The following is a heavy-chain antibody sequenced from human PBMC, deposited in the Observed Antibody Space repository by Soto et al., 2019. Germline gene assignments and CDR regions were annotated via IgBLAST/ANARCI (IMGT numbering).Heavy chain of an antibody. CDR2: ISFDGSTK. CDR1: GITFSRYG. V-gene: IGHV3-30*18. D-gene: IGHD2-21*02. Sequence: QVHLVESGGGVVQPGRSLRLSCEVSGITFSRYGMNWVRQAAGKGLEWVAAISFDGSTKYYADSVKGRFTISRDNSRDTLFLEVNSLRAEATAVYYCAKDAVTRGGDCPFDHWGQGTLVTVSS. J-gene: IGHJ4*02. CDR3: AKDAVTRGGDCPFDH.